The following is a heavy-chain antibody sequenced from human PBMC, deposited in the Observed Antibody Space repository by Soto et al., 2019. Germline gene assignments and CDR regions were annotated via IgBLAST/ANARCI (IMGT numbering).Heavy chain of an antibody. CDR2: INPNSGGT. J-gene: IGHJ6*04. V-gene: IGHV1-2*04. CDR3: ARDLDLYYSSSWY. D-gene: IGHD6-13*01. CDR1: GYTFTGYY. Sequence: ASVKVSCKASGYTFTGYYMHWVRQAPGQGLEWMGWINPNSGGTNYAQKFQGWVTMTRDTSISTAYMELSRLRSDDTAVYYCARDLDLYYSSSWYWGKGTTVTVSS.